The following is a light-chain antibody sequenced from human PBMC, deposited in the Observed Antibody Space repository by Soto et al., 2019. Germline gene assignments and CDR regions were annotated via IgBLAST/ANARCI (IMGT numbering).Light chain of an antibody. CDR1: SSDVGSFNR. Sequence: QSALTQPPSVSGSPGQSVAISCTGTSSDVGSFNRVSWYQQPPGTAPKLLIYEVSNRPSGVPDRFSGSKSGNTASLTISGLQAEDEADYYCNSCTSSSTYVFGTGTKVTV. J-gene: IGLJ1*01. V-gene: IGLV2-18*02. CDR3: NSCTSSSTYV. CDR2: EVS.